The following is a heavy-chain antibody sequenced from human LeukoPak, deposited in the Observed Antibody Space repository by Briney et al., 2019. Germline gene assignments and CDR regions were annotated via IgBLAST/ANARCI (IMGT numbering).Heavy chain of an antibody. CDR3: ASWGLAYCGGDCYSEAWFDP. D-gene: IGHD2-21*02. Sequence: ASVKVSCKASGYTSTGYYMHWVRQAPGQGLEWMGWINPNSGGTNYAQKFQGRVTMTRDTSISTAYMELSRLRSDDTAVYYCASWGLAYCGGDCYSEAWFDPWGQGTLVTVSS. V-gene: IGHV1-2*02. CDR2: INPNSGGT. CDR1: GYTSTGYY. J-gene: IGHJ5*02.